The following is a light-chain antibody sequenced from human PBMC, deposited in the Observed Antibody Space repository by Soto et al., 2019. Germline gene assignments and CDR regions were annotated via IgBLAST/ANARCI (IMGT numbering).Light chain of an antibody. J-gene: IGLJ3*02. Sequence: QSALTQPASVSGSPGQSIIISCSGSGSDIGTYNFVSWYQHHPGRAPKLIISEVANRPSGVSDRFSGSKSGSLASLTISGLQADDEAVYYCSSYTNTGTLVVFGVGTKLTVL. CDR2: EVA. V-gene: IGLV2-14*01. CDR1: GSDIGTYNF. CDR3: SSYTNTGTLVV.